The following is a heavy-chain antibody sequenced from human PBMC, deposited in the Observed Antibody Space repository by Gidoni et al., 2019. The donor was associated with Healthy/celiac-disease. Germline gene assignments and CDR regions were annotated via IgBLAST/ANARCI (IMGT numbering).Heavy chain of an antibody. J-gene: IGHJ4*02. CDR3: ARDPAAVTTDYFDY. V-gene: IGHV3-48*01. Sequence: EVQLVESGGGLVQPGGSLRLSCAASGFTFSSYSMNWVRQAPGKRLEWVSYISSSSSTIYYADSVKGRFTISRDNAKNSLYLQMNSLRAEDTAVYYCARDPAAVTTDYFDYWGQGTLVTVSS. CDR1: GFTFSSYS. CDR2: ISSSSSTI. D-gene: IGHD4-17*01.